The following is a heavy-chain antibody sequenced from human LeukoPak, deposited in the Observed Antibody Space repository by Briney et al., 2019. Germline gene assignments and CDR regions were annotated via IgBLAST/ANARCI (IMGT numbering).Heavy chain of an antibody. CDR3: ARGGCSGGSCQVDY. J-gene: IGHJ4*02. CDR2: INPNSGGT. V-gene: IGHV1-2*02. Sequence: ASVKVSCKASGYTFTGYYMHWVRQAPGQGLEWMGWINPNSGGTNYARKFQGRVTMTRDTSISTAYMELSRLRSDDTAVYYCARGGCSGGSCQVDYWGQGTLVTVSS. CDR1: GYTFTGYY. D-gene: IGHD2-15*01.